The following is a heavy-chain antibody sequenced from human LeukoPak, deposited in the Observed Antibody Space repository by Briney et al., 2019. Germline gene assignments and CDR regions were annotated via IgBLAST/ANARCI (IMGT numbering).Heavy chain of an antibody. CDR3: AKGGWIAAAGGYFDY. D-gene: IGHD6-13*01. Sequence: GGSLGLSCAASGFTFSSYAMSWVRQAPGKGLEWVSAISGSGGSTYYADSVKGRFTISRDNSKNTLYLQMNSLRAEDTAVYYCAKGGWIAAAGGYFDYWGQGTLVTVSS. CDR2: ISGSGGST. CDR1: GFTFSSYA. V-gene: IGHV3-23*01. J-gene: IGHJ4*02.